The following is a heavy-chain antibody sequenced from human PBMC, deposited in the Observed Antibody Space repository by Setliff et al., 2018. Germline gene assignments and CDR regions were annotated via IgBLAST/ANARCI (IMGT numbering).Heavy chain of an antibody. CDR1: GFTFSSHG. V-gene: IGHV3-48*01. Sequence: GGSLRLSCAASGFTFSSHGMTWVRLAPGKGLEWVSDISSSSSTIYYADSVKGRFTISRDNSKNTLYLQMNSLRVEDTAVYYCARDGVPPLNYNFWSGNFEFWGQGTLVTVSS. CDR2: ISSSSSTI. J-gene: IGHJ4*02. CDR3: ARDGVPPLNYNFWSGNFEF. D-gene: IGHD3-3*01.